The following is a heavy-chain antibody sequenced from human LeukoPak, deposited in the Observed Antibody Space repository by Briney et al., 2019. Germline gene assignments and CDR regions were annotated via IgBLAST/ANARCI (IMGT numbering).Heavy chain of an antibody. Sequence: GGSLRLSGAASGFTFSSYAMSWFRQAPGKGLEWVSAISGSGGSTYYADSVKGRFTISRDNSKNTLYLQMNSLRAEDTAVYYCAKSAMIVVVNLYFQHWGQGTLVTVSS. CDR3: AKSAMIVVVNLYFQH. J-gene: IGHJ1*01. CDR2: ISGSGGST. D-gene: IGHD3-22*01. V-gene: IGHV3-23*01. CDR1: GFTFSSYA.